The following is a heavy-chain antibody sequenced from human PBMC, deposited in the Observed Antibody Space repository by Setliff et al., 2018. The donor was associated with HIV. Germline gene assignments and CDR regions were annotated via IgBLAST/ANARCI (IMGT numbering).Heavy chain of an antibody. CDR2: ISAYNGNT. CDR1: GYTFTSYG. CDR3: ARLVAAAGKTGWFDP. D-gene: IGHD6-13*01. V-gene: IGHV1-18*01. J-gene: IGHJ5*02. Sequence: ASVKVSCKASGYTFTSYGISWVRQAPGQGLEWMGWISAYNGNTYYAQKLRGRVTMTTDTSTSTAYMELRSLRSDDTAVYYCARLVAAAGKTGWFDPWGQGTLVTVSS.